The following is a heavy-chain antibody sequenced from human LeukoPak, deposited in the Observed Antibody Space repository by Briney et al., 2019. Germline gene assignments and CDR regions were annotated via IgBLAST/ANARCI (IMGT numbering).Heavy chain of an antibody. V-gene: IGHV3-21*01. Sequence: GGSLRLSCVASGFIFSSYSMNWVRQAPGKGPEWVSSISGSSSHIYYADSVKGRFTVSRDNARNSLYLQMNSLRVEDTAVCYCAREYSGYVPDYWGQGTLVTVSS. CDR1: GFIFSSYS. J-gene: IGHJ4*02. CDR3: AREYSGYVPDY. D-gene: IGHD5-12*01. CDR2: ISGSSSHI.